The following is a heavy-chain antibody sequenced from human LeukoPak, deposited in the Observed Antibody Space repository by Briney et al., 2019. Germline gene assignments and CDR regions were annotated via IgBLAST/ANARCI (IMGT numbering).Heavy chain of an antibody. J-gene: IGHJ4*02. Sequence: GGSLRLSCAASGFTFSSYWMSWVRQAPGKGLEWVANIKQDGSEKYYVDSVKGRFTISRDNAKNSLYLQMNSLRAEDTAVYYCARGIQYHSSSWYFDYWGQGTLVTVSS. CDR1: GFTFSSYW. D-gene: IGHD6-13*01. V-gene: IGHV3-7*03. CDR3: ARGIQYHSSSWYFDY. CDR2: IKQDGSEK.